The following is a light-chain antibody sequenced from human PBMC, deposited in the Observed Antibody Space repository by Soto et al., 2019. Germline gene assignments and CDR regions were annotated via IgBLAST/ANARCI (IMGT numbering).Light chain of an antibody. CDR2: SAS. V-gene: IGKV1-39*01. Sequence: DIQMTQSPASLSASVGERVTITCRASQTISSYLNWYQQKPGAAPKLLIYSASTLQTGVPSRFSGSGFGTDYTLTISSLQPADFAIYSCQQTFRTPHTFGQGTKVDI. J-gene: IGKJ2*01. CDR3: QQTFRTPHT. CDR1: QTISSY.